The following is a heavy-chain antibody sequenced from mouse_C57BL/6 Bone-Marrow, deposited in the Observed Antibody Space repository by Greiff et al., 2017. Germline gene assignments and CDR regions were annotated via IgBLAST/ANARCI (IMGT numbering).Heavy chain of an antibody. CDR1: GYTFTSYW. D-gene: IGHD2-4*01. CDR3: ARLCYDYDGFAY. V-gene: IGHV1-64*01. Sequence: QVQLQQPGAELVKPGASVKLSCKASGYTFTSYWMHWVKQRPGQGLEWIGMIRPNSGSTNYNEKFKSKATLTVDKSSSTAYMQLSILTSEDSAVYYCARLCYDYDGFAYWGQGTLVTVSA. J-gene: IGHJ3*01. CDR2: IRPNSGST.